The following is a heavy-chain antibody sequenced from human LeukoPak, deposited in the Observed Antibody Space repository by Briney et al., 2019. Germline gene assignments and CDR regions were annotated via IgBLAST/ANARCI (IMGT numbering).Heavy chain of an antibody. J-gene: IGHJ4*02. V-gene: IGHV1-46*01. Sequence: ASVKVSCKASGDTFSSYYMHRVRQAPGQGLEWMGIINPSGGSTTYAQKFQGRITVTEDTSTDTAYMQLRSLRSDDTAVYYCATVRSSFWSGSNYFDYWGQGTLVTVSS. CDR1: GDTFSSYY. CDR3: ATVRSSFWSGSNYFDY. CDR2: INPSGGST. D-gene: IGHD3-3*01.